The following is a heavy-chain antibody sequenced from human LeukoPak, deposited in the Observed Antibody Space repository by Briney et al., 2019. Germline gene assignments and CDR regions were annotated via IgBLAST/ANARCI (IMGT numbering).Heavy chain of an antibody. CDR2: IYPGDADT. D-gene: IGHD2-21*01. Sequence: GESLKISCKGSGYSFTNYWIGWVRQMPGKGLEWMGIIYPGDADTRYSPSFQGQVTMSVDNSIDTAYLQWSSLKASDTAMYYCAKQGSTVIYWGQGTLVTVSS. CDR3: AKQGSTVIY. V-gene: IGHV5-51*01. CDR1: GYSFTNYW. J-gene: IGHJ4*02.